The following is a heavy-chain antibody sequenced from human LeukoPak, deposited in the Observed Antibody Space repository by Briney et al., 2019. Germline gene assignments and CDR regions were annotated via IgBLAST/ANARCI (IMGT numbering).Heavy chain of an antibody. CDR3: TRVDTIFGVVFDC. CDR1: GFTFGDYA. Sequence: GGSLRLSCTASGFTFGDYAMSWVRQAPGKGLEWVGFIRSKAYGGTTEYAASVKGRFTISRDDSKSIAYLQMNSLKTEDTAVCYCTRVDTIFGVVFDCWGQGTLVTVSS. D-gene: IGHD3-3*01. V-gene: IGHV3-49*04. J-gene: IGHJ4*02. CDR2: IRSKAYGGTT.